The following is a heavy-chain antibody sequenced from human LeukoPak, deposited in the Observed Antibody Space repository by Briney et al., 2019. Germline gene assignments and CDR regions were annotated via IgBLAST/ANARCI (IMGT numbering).Heavy chain of an antibody. D-gene: IGHD6-19*01. J-gene: IGHJ4*02. CDR3: ARRIGYSSGHSAVYYFDY. V-gene: IGHV3-74*01. Sequence: GGPLRLSCAASGFTFSTYWMHWVRQAPGKGLVWVSLINSGGDDTRYADSVKGRFTISRDNAKNTLYLQMNSLRAEDTAVYYCARRIGYSSGHSAVYYFDYWGQGTLVTVSS. CDR2: INSGGDDT. CDR1: GFTFSTYW.